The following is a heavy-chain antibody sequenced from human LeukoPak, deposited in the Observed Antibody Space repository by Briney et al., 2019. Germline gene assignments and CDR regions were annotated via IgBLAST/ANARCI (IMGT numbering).Heavy chain of an antibody. CDR2: FSGMGGST. V-gene: IGHV3-23*01. J-gene: IGHJ4*02. CDR3: AKDFGNCINGVCYGTPFDY. Sequence: PGGPLSSSWAAPELTFSSYAMSGVRKAPGKGLRWVSVFSGMGGSTYYADSVKGRFAISRDNSKNTVYLQMSGLRAEDTAVYYCAKDFGNCINGVCYGTPFDYWGQGTLVTVSS. D-gene: IGHD2-8*01. CDR1: ELTFSSYA.